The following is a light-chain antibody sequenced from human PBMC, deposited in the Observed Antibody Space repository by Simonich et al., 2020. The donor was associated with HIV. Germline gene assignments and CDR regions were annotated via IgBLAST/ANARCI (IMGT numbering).Light chain of an antibody. CDR1: QSVSSN. Sequence: IVMTQSPATLSVSPGERATLSCRASQSVSSNLAWYQQKPGQAPRLLIFDASTRATGVPAKFSGSGSGTEFTLTISSMQSEDFAVYSCQQYNDWPTFGGGTKVEIK. J-gene: IGKJ4*01. V-gene: IGKV3-15*01. CDR2: DAS. CDR3: QQYNDWPT.